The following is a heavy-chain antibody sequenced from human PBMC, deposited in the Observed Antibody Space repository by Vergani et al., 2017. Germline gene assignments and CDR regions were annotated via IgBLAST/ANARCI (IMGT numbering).Heavy chain of an antibody. Sequence: EVQLVESGGGLVKPGGSLRLSCAASGFTFSNAWMSWVRQAPGKGLEWVGRIKSKTGDGTTDYAAPVKGRFTISRDDSKNTLYLQMNSLKTEDTAVYYCTRNTPSVATHWGQGTLVTVSS. CDR3: TRNTPSVATH. CDR2: IKSKTGDGTT. D-gene: IGHD5-12*01. J-gene: IGHJ4*02. CDR1: GFTFSNAW. V-gene: IGHV3-15*01.